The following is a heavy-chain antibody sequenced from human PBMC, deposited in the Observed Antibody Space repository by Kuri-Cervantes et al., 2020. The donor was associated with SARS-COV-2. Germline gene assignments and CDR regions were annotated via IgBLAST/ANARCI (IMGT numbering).Heavy chain of an antibody. J-gene: IGHJ6*02. D-gene: IGHD6-6*01. CDR1: GGSISSSNW. V-gene: IGHV4-4*02. CDR2: INHSGST. Sequence: SETLSLTCAVSGGSISSSNWWSWIRQPPGKGLEWIGEINHSGSTHYNPSLKSRVTISVDTSKNQFSLKLTSVTAADTAVYYCAARGSSSGENYYYYGMDVWGQGTTVTVSS. CDR3: AARGSSSGENYYYYGMDV.